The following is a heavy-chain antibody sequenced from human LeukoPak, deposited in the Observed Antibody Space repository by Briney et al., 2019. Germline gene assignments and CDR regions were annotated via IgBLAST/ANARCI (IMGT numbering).Heavy chain of an antibody. D-gene: IGHD3-10*01. V-gene: IGHV3-15*01. Sequence: GGSLRLSCAASGFPFTDAWMSWVRQAPGKWLEWVGRIKSKTHGGTTDYAAPVKGRFIISRDDSKNTVYLQMNSLKTDDTAVYCCTTDRGIMELPLFDFWGLGTRVTVSS. CDR3: TTDRGIMELPLFDF. CDR2: IKSKTHGGTT. CDR1: GFPFTDAW. J-gene: IGHJ5*01.